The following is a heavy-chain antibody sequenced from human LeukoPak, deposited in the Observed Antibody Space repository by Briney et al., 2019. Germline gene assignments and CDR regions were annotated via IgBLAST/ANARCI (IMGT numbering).Heavy chain of an antibody. CDR2: IYYSGST. V-gene: IGHV4-30-4*01. J-gene: IGHJ4*02. Sequence: SETLSLTCTVSGGSISSGDYYWSWIRQPPGKGLEWIGYIYYSGSTYYNPSLKSRVTISVDTSKNQFSLKLSSVTAADTAVYYCASTVFAAVAGSRGYWGQGTLVTVSS. D-gene: IGHD6-19*01. CDR1: GGSISSGDYY. CDR3: ASTVFAAVAGSRGY.